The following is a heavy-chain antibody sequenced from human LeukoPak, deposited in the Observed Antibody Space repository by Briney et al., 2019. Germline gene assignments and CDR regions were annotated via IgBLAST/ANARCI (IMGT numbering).Heavy chain of an antibody. CDR1: GGSISSYY. Sequence: SETLSLTCTVSGGSISSYYWSWIRQPPGKGLEWIGYIYYSGSTNYNPSPKRRVTISVDTSKNQFSLKLSSVPAADTAVYYCARVEGYCSSTSCRGYFDYWGQGTLVTVSS. V-gene: IGHV4-59*01. CDR2: IYYSGST. D-gene: IGHD2-2*01. CDR3: ARVEGYCSSTSCRGYFDY. J-gene: IGHJ4*02.